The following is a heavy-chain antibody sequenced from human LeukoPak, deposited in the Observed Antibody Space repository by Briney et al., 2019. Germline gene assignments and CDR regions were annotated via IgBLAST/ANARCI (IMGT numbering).Heavy chain of an antibody. D-gene: IGHD6-6*01. V-gene: IGHV1-2*02. Sequence: ASVKVSCKASGYTFTGYYMHWVRQAPGQGLEWMGWINPNSGGTNYAQKFQGRVTMTRDTSISTAYMELSRLRSDDTAVYYCARAAVEYSSFWWFDPWGQGTLVTVSS. CDR3: ARAAVEYSSFWWFDP. J-gene: IGHJ5*02. CDR2: INPNSGGT. CDR1: GYTFTGYY.